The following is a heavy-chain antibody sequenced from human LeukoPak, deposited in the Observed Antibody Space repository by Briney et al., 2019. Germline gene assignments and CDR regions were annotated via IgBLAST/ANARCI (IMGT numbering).Heavy chain of an antibody. J-gene: IGHJ3*02. CDR1: GYTFSSYA. Sequence: GGSLRLSCAASGYTFSSYAMSWVRQAPGKGLEWVSAISGSGASTYYADSVKGRFTISRDNSKNTLYLQMNSLRAEDTAVYYCAKSRANLAAEWDIWGQGTMVTVSS. D-gene: IGHD4/OR15-4a*01. V-gene: IGHV3-23*01. CDR3: AKSRANLAAEWDI. CDR2: ISGSGAST.